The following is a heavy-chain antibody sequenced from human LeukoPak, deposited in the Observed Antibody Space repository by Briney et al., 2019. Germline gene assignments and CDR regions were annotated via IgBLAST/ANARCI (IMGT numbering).Heavy chain of an antibody. Sequence: SETLSLTCAVSGGSISSSNWWSWVRQPPGKGLEWIGEIYHSGSTNYNPSLKSRVTISVDKSKNQFSLKLSSVTAADTAVHYCARSSGGDYDTIYYYYGMDVWGQGTTVTVSS. CDR2: IYHSGST. J-gene: IGHJ6*02. CDR3: ARSSGGDYDTIYYYYGMDV. D-gene: IGHD2-21*02. CDR1: GGSISSSNW. V-gene: IGHV4-4*02.